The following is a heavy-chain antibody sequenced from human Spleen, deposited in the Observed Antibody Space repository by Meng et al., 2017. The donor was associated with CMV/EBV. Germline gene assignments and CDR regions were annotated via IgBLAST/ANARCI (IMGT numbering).Heavy chain of an antibody. CDR1: GYTFTNYV. Sequence: ASVKVSCKASGYTFTNYVISWVRQAPGQGLEWMGWISAYNGNTNYAQKLQGRVTMTTDTSTSTAYMELRSLRSDDTAVYYCARVYYGSGSYYYYYYYGMDVWGQGTTVTVSS. V-gene: IGHV1-18*01. CDR2: ISAYNGNT. CDR3: ARVYYGSGSYYYYYYYGMDV. D-gene: IGHD3-10*01. J-gene: IGHJ6*02.